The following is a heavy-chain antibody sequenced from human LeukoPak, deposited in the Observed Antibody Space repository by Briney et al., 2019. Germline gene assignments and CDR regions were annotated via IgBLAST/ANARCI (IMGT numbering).Heavy chain of an antibody. CDR3: ARGPTYYYDSSGYSFFFQH. V-gene: IGHV4-4*07. CDR1: GGSIGTYY. Sequence: SETLSLTCSVSGGSIGTYYWSWIRQPAGKGLEWIGRIHTSGSTNCNPSLKSRVTMSVDTSKNQFSLNLSSVTAADTAVYYCARGPTYYYDSSGYSFFFQHWGQGTLVTVSS. D-gene: IGHD3-22*01. J-gene: IGHJ1*01. CDR2: IHTSGST.